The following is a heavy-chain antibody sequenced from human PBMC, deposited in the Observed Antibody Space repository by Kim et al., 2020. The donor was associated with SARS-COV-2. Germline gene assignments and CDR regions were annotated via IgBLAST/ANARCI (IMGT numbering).Heavy chain of an antibody. Sequence: SETLSLTCTVSGGSVSSGSYYWSWIRQPPGKGLEWIGYIYYSGSTNYNPSLKSRVTISVDTSKNQFSLKLSSVTAADTAVYYCARDKEGLWFWGQGTLVTVSS. D-gene: IGHD5-18*01. CDR2: IYYSGST. CDR3: ARDKEGLWF. CDR1: GGSVSSGSYY. J-gene: IGHJ4*02. V-gene: IGHV4-61*01.